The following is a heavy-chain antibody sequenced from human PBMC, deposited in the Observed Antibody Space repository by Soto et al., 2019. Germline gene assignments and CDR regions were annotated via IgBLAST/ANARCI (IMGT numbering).Heavy chain of an antibody. CDR3: ARDGLDGTTTQPLES. Sequence: KPVGSLRLSCAPSGFAFKNYAMNWVRQAPGKGLEWVSCITSSSSYIYYADSVKGRFTISRDNAKNSLYLQMNSLRAEDTAVYYCARDGLDGTTTQPLESWGQGTLVTVSS. CDR2: ITSSSSYI. V-gene: IGHV3-21*01. D-gene: IGHD1-7*01. J-gene: IGHJ4*02. CDR1: GFAFKNYA.